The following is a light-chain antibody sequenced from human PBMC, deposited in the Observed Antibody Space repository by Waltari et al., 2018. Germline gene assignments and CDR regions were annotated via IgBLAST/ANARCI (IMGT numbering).Light chain of an antibody. CDR1: QSISSW. V-gene: IGKV1-5*03. CDR3: QQYKSYPLT. CDR2: KAD. Sequence: DIQMTQSPSTLSASVGDRVTITCRASQSISSWLAWYQQKPGKAPKFLIQKADSLESGVPSRFSGSGSGTEFTLSISSLQPDDFATYHCQQYKSYPLTFGGGTKVEIK. J-gene: IGKJ4*01.